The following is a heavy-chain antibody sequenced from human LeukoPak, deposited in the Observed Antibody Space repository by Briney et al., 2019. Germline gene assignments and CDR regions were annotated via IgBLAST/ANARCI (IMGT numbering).Heavy chain of an antibody. V-gene: IGHV4-34*01. Sequence: ASETLSLTCAVYGGSFRGYYWSGIRQPPGKGLEGMGEINHSGSTNYNPSLKSRVTISVDTSKNQFSLKLSSVTAADTAVYYCARHLYYDFWSGPGGIDWFDPWGQGTLVTVSS. D-gene: IGHD3-3*01. CDR2: INHSGST. CDR1: GGSFRGYY. J-gene: IGHJ5*02. CDR3: ARHLYYDFWSGPGGIDWFDP.